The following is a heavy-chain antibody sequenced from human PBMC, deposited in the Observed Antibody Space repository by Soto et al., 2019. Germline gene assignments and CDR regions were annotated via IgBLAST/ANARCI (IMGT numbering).Heavy chain of an antibody. D-gene: IGHD6-19*01. CDR3: ARAYSSGWQGHWFDP. V-gene: IGHV1-18*01. Sequence: ASVKVSCKASGYTFTSYGISWVRQAPGQGLEWMGWISAYNGNTNYAQKLQGRVTMTTDTSTSTAYMELRSLRSDDTAVYYCARAYSSGWQGHWFDPWGQGTLVTVSS. CDR2: ISAYNGNT. J-gene: IGHJ5*02. CDR1: GYTFTSYG.